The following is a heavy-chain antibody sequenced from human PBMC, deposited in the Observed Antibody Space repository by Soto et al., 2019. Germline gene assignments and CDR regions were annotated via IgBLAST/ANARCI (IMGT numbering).Heavy chain of an antibody. CDR1: GYTKTSRS. Sequence: SKECGYTKTSRSICSLRQDPGQGFEWMGWISAYNGNTNYAQKLQGRVTMTTDTSTSTAYMELRSLRSDDTAVYYCARDKNEWLRFGYDAFDIWGQGTMVTVSS. V-gene: IGHV1-18*01. CDR3: ARDKNEWLRFGYDAFDI. J-gene: IGHJ3*02. CDR2: ISAYNGNT. D-gene: IGHD5-12*01.